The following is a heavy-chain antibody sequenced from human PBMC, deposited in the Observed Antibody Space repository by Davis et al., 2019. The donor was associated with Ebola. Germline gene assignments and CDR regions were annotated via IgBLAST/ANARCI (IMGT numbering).Heavy chain of an antibody. Sequence: AASVKVSCKASGYTFTSYGISWVRQAPGQGLEWMGWISAYNGNTNYAQKLQGRVTMTTDTSTSTAYMELRSLRSDDTAVYYCARGVQLEQQHYYYYYGMDVWGQGTTVTVSS. V-gene: IGHV1-18*01. J-gene: IGHJ6*02. CDR1: GYTFTSYG. CDR2: ISAYNGNT. CDR3: ARGVQLEQQHYYYYYGMDV. D-gene: IGHD1/OR15-1a*01.